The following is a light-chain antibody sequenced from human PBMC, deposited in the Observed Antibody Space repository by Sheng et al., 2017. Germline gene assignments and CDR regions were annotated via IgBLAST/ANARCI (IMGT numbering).Light chain of an antibody. J-gene: IGLJ1*01. CDR2: SNN. Sequence: QSLLTQPPSASGTPGQRVTISCSGSSSNIGSNTVNWFHQLPGTAPKLLIYSNNQRPSGVPDRFSGSKSGTSASLAISGLQSEDEADYYCATWDDSLSGYVFGTGTEVTVL. CDR1: SSNIGSNT. V-gene: IGLV1-44*01. CDR3: ATWDDSLSGYV.